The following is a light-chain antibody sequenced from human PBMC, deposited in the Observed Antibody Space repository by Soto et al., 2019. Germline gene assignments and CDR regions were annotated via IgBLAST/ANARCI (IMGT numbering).Light chain of an antibody. CDR3: QTWGSGIVV. J-gene: IGLJ2*01. V-gene: IGLV4-69*01. CDR2: LNSDGSH. CDR1: RGHSNYA. Sequence: QPVLTQSPSASASLGASVKLTCTLSRGHSNYAIAWHQQQSEKGPRYLMKLNSDGSHSKGDGIPDRFSGSSSGAERYLTITSLQSEDEADCYGQTWGSGIVVFGGGTKVTVL.